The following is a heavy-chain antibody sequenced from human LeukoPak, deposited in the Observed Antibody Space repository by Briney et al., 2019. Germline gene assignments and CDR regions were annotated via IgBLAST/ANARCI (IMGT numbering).Heavy chain of an antibody. J-gene: IGHJ4*02. CDR3: ATSYYGSGSYYSLYFDY. V-gene: IGHV4-38-2*01. Sequence: SETLSLTCAVSGYSISSGYYWGWIGQPPGKGLEWIGSIYHSGSTYYNPSLKSRVTISVDTSKNQFSLKLSSVTAADTAVYYCATSYYGSGSYYSLYFDYWGQGTLVTVS. CDR1: GYSISSGYY. D-gene: IGHD3-10*01. CDR2: IYHSGST.